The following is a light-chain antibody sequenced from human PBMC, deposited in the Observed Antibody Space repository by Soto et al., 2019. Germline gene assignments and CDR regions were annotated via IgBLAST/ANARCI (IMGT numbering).Light chain of an antibody. V-gene: IGKV1-5*01. CDR1: QSVNRW. CDR3: QQLNSYLT. J-gene: IGKJ4*01. Sequence: DIQMTQSPSTLSASVGDRVTMSCRASQSVNRWLAWYQQKPGKVPKLLIYAASTLQSGVPSRFSGSGSGTEFTLTISCLQPEDFATYYCQQLNSYLTFGGGTKVDIK. CDR2: AAS.